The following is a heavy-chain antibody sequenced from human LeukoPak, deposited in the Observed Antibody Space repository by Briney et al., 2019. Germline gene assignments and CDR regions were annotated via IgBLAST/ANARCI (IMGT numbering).Heavy chain of an antibody. CDR3: ARAGQEWFGELGFDQ. D-gene: IGHD3-10*01. CDR1: GFSFSRYW. Sequence: PGGSLRLSCAASGFSFSRYWMSWVRQAPGKGLEWVANIKQDGSEKNYVESVKGRFTISRDNAKNSRYLQTNSLRAEDTAVYYCARAGQEWFGELGFDQWGQGTLVIVSS. V-gene: IGHV3-7*01. CDR2: IKQDGSEK. J-gene: IGHJ4*02.